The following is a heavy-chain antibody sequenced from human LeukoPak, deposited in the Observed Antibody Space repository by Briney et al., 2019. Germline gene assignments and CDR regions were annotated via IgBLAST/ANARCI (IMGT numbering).Heavy chain of an antibody. J-gene: IGHJ3*01. D-gene: IGHD3-9*01. CDR2: ISSSSSYI. V-gene: IGHV3-21*06. CDR1: GFTFSSCS. CDR3: ARPGYTAAYDL. Sequence: GGSLRLSCAASGFTFSSCSMNWVRQAPGKGLEWVSSISSSSSYIYYADSVKGRFTISRDNAKNSLYLQMNSLRAEDTAVYYCARPGYTAAYDLWGQGTMVTVSS.